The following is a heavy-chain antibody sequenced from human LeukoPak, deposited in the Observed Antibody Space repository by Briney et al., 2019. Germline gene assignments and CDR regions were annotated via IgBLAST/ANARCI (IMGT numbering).Heavy chain of an antibody. CDR3: ARGGIAAAGSFFDY. CDR1: GGSISSYY. V-gene: IGHV4-59*01. CDR2: IYYSGST. Sequence: SETLSLTCTVPGGSISSYYWSWIRQPPGKGLEWIGYIYYSGSTNYNPSLKSRVTISVDTSKNQFSLKLSSVTAADTAVYYCARGGIAAAGSFFDYWGQGTLVTVSS. D-gene: IGHD6-13*01. J-gene: IGHJ4*02.